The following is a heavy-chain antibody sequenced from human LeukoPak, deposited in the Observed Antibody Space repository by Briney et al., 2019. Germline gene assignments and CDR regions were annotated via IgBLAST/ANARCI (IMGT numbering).Heavy chain of an antibody. CDR3: ARGEGYCSSTGCLHAGMDV. V-gene: IGHV6-1*01. Sequence: SQTLSLTCAISGDSVSSNSAAWNWIRQSPSRGLEWLGRTYYRSKWYNDYAVSVKSRITINPDTSKNQFSLQLNSVTPEDTAVYYCARGEGYCSSTGCLHAGMDVWGQGTMVTVSS. J-gene: IGHJ6*02. CDR1: GDSVSSNSAA. D-gene: IGHD2-2*01. CDR2: TYYRSKWYN.